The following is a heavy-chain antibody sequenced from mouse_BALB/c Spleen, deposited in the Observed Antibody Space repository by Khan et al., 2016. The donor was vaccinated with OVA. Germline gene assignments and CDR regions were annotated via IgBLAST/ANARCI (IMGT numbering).Heavy chain of an antibody. CDR3: ARSVTITTVVATYFDY. Sequence: EVELVESGPGLVKPSQSLSLTCTVTDYSITSDYAWNWIRQFPGNKLEWMGYISYSGRTSYNPSLKSRISITRDTSKNQFFLQLNSVTTEDTATDYCARSVTITTVVATYFDYWGQGTTLTVSS. V-gene: IGHV3-2*02. CDR1: DYSITSDYA. D-gene: IGHD1-1*01. CDR2: ISYSGRT. J-gene: IGHJ2*01.